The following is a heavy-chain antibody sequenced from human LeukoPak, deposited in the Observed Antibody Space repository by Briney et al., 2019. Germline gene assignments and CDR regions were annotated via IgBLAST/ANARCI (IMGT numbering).Heavy chain of an antibody. CDR2: IWYDGSNK. CDR1: GFTFSSYG. J-gene: IGHJ4*02. Sequence: GGSLRLSCAASGFTFSSYGMHWVRQAPGKGLEWVAVIWYDGSNKYYADSVKGRFTISRDNSKNTLYLQMNSLRAEDTAVYYCAREREYYDILTGHDYWGQGTLVTVSS. V-gene: IGHV3-33*01. D-gene: IGHD3-9*01. CDR3: AREREYYDILTGHDY.